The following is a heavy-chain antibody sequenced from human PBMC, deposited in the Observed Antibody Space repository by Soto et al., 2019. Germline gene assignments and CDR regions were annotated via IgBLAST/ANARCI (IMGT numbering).Heavy chain of an antibody. CDR1: GGSVSSGSYY. CDR3: ASNGGGYDYDY. D-gene: IGHD5-12*01. J-gene: IGHJ4*02. CDR2: IYYSGST. Sequence: ASETLSLTCTVSGGSVSSGSYYWSWIRQPPGKGLEWIGYIYYSGSTNYNPSLKSRVTISVDTSKNQFSLKLSSVTAADTAVYYCASNGGGYDYDYWGPGTLVTVSS. V-gene: IGHV4-61*01.